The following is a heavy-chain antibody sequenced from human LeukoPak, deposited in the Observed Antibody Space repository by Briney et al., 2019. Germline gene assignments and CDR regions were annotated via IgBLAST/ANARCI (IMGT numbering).Heavy chain of an antibody. D-gene: IGHD6-19*01. CDR2: IYYSGST. V-gene: IGHV4-61*01. CDR3: ATVGGSGWFDY. CDR1: GDSVSSGYYY. Sequence: SETLSLTCTVSGDSVSSGYYYWNWIRQPPGKGLEWIGRIYYSGSTNYNPSLKSRVTISVDTSKNQFSRRLSSVTAADTAVYFCATVGGSGWFDYWGQGTLVAVSS. J-gene: IGHJ4*02.